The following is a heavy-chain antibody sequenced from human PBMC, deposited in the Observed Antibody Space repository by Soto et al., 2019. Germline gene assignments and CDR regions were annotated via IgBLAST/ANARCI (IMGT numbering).Heavy chain of an antibody. CDR3: ARVGKWLAPNEFDY. Sequence: GGSLRLSCAASGFTFSSYWMHWVRQAPGKGLVWVSRINSDGSSTSYADSVKGRFTISRDNAKNTLYLQMNSLRAEDTAVYYCARVGKWLAPNEFDYWGQGTLVTVSS. J-gene: IGHJ4*02. CDR1: GFTFSSYW. D-gene: IGHD6-19*01. V-gene: IGHV3-74*01. CDR2: INSDGSST.